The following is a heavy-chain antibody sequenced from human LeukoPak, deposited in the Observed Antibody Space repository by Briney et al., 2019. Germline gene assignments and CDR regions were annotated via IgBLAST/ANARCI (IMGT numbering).Heavy chain of an antibody. D-gene: IGHD6-13*01. CDR3: ARDGTAPGLYFDL. J-gene: IGHJ4*01. Sequence: QSVGSLRLSCAVSGFTFSDYWVNWVRQAPGKGLEWVASIRQVGGEKSYVDSVKGRFTISRDNTKNTLYLQMNILRAEDTAVYYCARDGTAPGLYFDLWGQGTLVTVSS. CDR2: IRQVGGEK. V-gene: IGHV3-7*01. CDR1: GFTFSDYW.